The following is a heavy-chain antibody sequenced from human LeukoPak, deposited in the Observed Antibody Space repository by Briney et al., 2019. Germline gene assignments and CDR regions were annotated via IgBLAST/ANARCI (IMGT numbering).Heavy chain of an antibody. CDR3: ARSPQLDLVVVVAAIDY. CDR1: GFTFSSYS. CDR2: ICSSSSYI. V-gene: IGHV3-21*01. D-gene: IGHD2-15*01. J-gene: IGHJ4*02. Sequence: GGSLRLSCAASGFTFSSYSMNWVRQAPGKGLEWVSSICSSSSYIYYADSVKGRFTNSRDNAKNSLYLQMNSLRAEDTAVYYCARSPQLDLVVVVAAIDYWGQGTRVTVSS.